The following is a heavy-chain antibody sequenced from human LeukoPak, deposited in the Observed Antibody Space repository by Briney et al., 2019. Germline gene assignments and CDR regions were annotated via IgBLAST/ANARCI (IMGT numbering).Heavy chain of an antibody. CDR3: ARDDRYYFDY. CDR1: GYSISSGYY. J-gene: IGHJ4*02. CDR2: IYTSGRT. D-gene: IGHD3-22*01. V-gene: IGHV4-38-2*02. Sequence: TSETLSLTCAVSGYSISSGYYWGWIRQPPGKGLEWIGSIYTSGRTTYNPSLKSRVTISVDMPKNQFSLKLSSVTAADTAVYYCARDDRYYFDYWGQGTLVTVSS.